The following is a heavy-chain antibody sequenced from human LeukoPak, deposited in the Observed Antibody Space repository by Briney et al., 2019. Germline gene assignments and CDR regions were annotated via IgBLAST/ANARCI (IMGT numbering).Heavy chain of an antibody. V-gene: IGHV5-51*01. CDR1: GYSFTNYW. Sequence: GESLKISCKGSGYSFTNYWIGWVRQMPGKGLEWMGIIYPGDSDTRYSPSFQGHVTMSADKSINTAYLQWSSLRASDTAMYYCARRGTHDYTPFFDYWGQGTLVTVSS. CDR2: IYPGDSDT. CDR3: ARRGTHDYTPFFDY. J-gene: IGHJ4*02. D-gene: IGHD4/OR15-4a*01.